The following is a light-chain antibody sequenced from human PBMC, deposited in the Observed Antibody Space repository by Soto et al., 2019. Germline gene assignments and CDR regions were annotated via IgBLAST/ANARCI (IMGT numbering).Light chain of an antibody. J-gene: IGKJ1*01. CDR2: GAS. V-gene: IGKV3-20*01. CDR1: QSVSNNY. CDR3: QQYGSSGT. Sequence: TVLTQSPGTLSLSPGXRXTLSXRASQSVSNNYLAWYQQKPGQAPRLLIYGASNRATGIPDRFSGSGSGTDFTLTISRLEPEDFAVYYCQQYGSSGTFGQGTKVDIK.